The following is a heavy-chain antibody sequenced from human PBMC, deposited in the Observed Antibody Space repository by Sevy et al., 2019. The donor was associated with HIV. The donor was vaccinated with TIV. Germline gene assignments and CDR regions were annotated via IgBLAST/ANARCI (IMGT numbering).Heavy chain of an antibody. CDR1: GFTFSSYS. Sequence: GGSLRLSCAVSGFTFSSYSMNWVRQAPAKGLEWVSFISTSGTYKYYADSVKGRFTISRDNAKNSLFLQMNSLRADDTAVYYCARDLNDYNNYMYSFDYWGQGTLVTVSS. CDR2: ISTSGTYK. D-gene: IGHD4-4*01. CDR3: ARDLNDYNNYMYSFDY. J-gene: IGHJ4*02. V-gene: IGHV3-21*01.